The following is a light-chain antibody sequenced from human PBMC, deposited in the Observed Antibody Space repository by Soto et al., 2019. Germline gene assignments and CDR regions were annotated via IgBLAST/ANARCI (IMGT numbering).Light chain of an antibody. J-gene: IGLJ7*01. CDR3: QSYDSSLSGSV. V-gene: IGLV1-40*01. CDR2: GNN. CDR1: SSHIGAGYD. Sequence: QSVLTQPPSVSGAPGQRVTISCTGSSSHIGAGYDVHWYQQLPGTAPKLLIYGNNNRPSGVPDRFSGSKSGTSASLAITGLQAEDEADYYCQSYDSSLSGSVFGGGTQLTVL.